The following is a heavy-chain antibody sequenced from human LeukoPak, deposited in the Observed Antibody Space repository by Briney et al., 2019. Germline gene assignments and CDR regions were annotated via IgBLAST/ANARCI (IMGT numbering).Heavy chain of an antibody. CDR3: AKSVLTYYYDSSGYQNAEYFQH. V-gene: IGHV3-23*01. CDR2: ISGSGGST. D-gene: IGHD3-22*01. J-gene: IGHJ1*01. Sequence: GGSLRLSCAASGFTFSSYAMSWVRQAPGKGLEWVSAISGSGGSTYYADSVKGRFTIPRDNSKNTLYLQMNSLRAEDTAVYYCAKSVLTYYYDSSGYQNAEYFQHWGQGTLVTVSS. CDR1: GFTFSSYA.